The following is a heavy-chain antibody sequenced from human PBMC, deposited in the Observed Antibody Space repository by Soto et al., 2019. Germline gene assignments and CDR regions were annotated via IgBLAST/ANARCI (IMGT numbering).Heavy chain of an antibody. Sequence: QVQLVQSGAEVKKPGASVKVSCKASGYTFTSHYMHWVRQAPGQGLEWMGIISPSGGSTSYPQKFQGRVTMTRDTSTSTVYMELNSLRSEDTAVYFCARDGVPGTYYFVYWGQGTLVTVSS. CDR3: ARDGVPGTYYFVY. D-gene: IGHD6-19*01. V-gene: IGHV1-46*01. CDR1: GYTFTSHY. CDR2: ISPSGGST. J-gene: IGHJ4*02.